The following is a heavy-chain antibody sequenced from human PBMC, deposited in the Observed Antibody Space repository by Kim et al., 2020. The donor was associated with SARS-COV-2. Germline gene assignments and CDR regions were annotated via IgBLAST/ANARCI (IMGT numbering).Heavy chain of an antibody. V-gene: IGHV3-20*04. Sequence: GGSLRLSCAASGFTFDDYGMSWVRQAPGKGLEWVSGINWNGGSTGYADSVKGRFTISRDNAKNSLYLQMNSLRAEDTALYYCARGGGDFWSGYFDYWGQGTLVTVSS. CDR2: INWNGGST. CDR3: ARGGGDFWSGYFDY. D-gene: IGHD3-3*01. J-gene: IGHJ4*02. CDR1: GFTFDDYG.